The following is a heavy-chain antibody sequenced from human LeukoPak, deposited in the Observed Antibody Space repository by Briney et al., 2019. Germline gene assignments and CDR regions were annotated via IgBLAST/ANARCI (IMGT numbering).Heavy chain of an antibody. CDR3: ARVTGRHFDWLPYFDY. CDR2: INPNSGGT. V-gene: IGHV1-2*02. CDR1: GYTFTGYF. D-gene: IGHD3-9*01. J-gene: IGHJ4*02. Sequence: ASVKVPCKASGYTFTGYFIHWVRQAPGQGLEWMGWINPNSGGTNYAQKFQGRVTMTRDTSISTAYMQLSRLRSDDTAVYYCARVTGRHFDWLPYFDYWGQGTLATVSS.